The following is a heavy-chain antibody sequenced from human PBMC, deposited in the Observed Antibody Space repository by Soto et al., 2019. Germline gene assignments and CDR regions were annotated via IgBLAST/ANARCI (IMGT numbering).Heavy chain of an antibody. Sequence: QVQLVQSGAEVKKPGSSVKVSCTASGVTFSSYAISWVRQAPGQGLEWMGGIIPIFGTANYAQKFQGRVTITADESTRKDYMALSRLRAEDWAVYYCATGRINTVRGVIGRFYYWGQGTLVDVSS. CDR3: ATGRINTVRGVIGRFYY. J-gene: IGHJ4*02. CDR1: GVTFSSYA. CDR2: IIPIFGTA. V-gene: IGHV1-69*01. D-gene: IGHD3-10*01.